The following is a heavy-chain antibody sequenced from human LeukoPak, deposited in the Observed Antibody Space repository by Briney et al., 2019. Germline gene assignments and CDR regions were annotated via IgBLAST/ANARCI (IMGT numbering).Heavy chain of an antibody. CDR3: ARLTGKKAFDI. V-gene: IGHV1-2*02. D-gene: IGHD1-20*01. CDR1: GYTFTGQY. CDR2: ITPNSGGT. Sequence: GASVKVSCKASGYTFTGQYLHWVRQAPGQGLEWMGWITPNSGGTNYAQNFQGRVTMTRDASTSTVYMELSSLRSEDTAVYYCARLTGKKAFDIWGQGTMVTVSS. J-gene: IGHJ3*02.